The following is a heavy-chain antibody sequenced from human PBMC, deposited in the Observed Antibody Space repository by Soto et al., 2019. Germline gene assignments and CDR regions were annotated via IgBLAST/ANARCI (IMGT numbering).Heavy chain of an antibody. CDR1: GYSFASSC. CDR3: ARAFFYQGSHRRGYSFDASDS. CDR2: ISAHTGSS. D-gene: IGHD3-22*01. Sequence: GAAVKLCSKASGYSFASSCCSRVWRAPVEGLEWMGWISAHTGSSEYAQRFQGRVTMTTDRSTSTAYMELRSLRSDDTAVYYCARAFFYQGSHRRGYSFDASDSSGPGTLVTVSS. V-gene: IGHV1-18*01. J-gene: IGHJ3*01.